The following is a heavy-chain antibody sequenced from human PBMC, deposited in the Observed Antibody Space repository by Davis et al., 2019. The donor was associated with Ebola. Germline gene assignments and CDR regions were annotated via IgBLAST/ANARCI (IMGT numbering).Heavy chain of an antibody. CDR1: GFSSSSYW. Sequence: PGGSLRLSCAASGFSSSSYWMTWVRQAPGKGLEWVANIKQDGSEKYYVDSVKGRFTISRDNAKNSLYLQMNSLRVEDTAVYYCARGPSTGNSFSYWGQGTLVTVSS. CDR3: ARGPSTGNSFSY. CDR2: IKQDGSEK. V-gene: IGHV3-7*01. D-gene: IGHD6-13*01. J-gene: IGHJ4*02.